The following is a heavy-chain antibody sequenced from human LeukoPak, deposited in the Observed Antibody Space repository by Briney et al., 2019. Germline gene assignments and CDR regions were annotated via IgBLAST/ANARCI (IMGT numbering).Heavy chain of an antibody. D-gene: IGHD6-19*01. Sequence: PGGSLSLSCAASGFTFSNYFLTWVRQAPGKGLEWVANINQDGSEKQYVDSVKGRFTISRDNAKNSLYLQMNSLRAEDTAVYYCARDRAVAGLFDYWGQGTLVTVSS. V-gene: IGHV3-7*01. J-gene: IGHJ4*02. CDR2: INQDGSEK. CDR3: ARDRAVAGLFDY. CDR1: GFTFSNYF.